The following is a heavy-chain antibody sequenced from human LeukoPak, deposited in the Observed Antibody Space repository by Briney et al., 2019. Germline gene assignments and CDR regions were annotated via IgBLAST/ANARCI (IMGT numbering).Heavy chain of an antibody. V-gene: IGHV5-51*01. J-gene: IGHJ4*02. CDR1: GYSFTTYW. D-gene: IGHD5-24*01. CDR2: IYPADSAA. CDR3: ARLTEERDGYNLDY. Sequence: GESLKISCKASGYSFTTYWIGWVCQMPGKGLEWMGIIYPADSAAHYSPSFQGQVTISVDKSINTAYLQWSRLKASDTAMYYCARLTEERDGYNLDYWGQGTLVTVSS.